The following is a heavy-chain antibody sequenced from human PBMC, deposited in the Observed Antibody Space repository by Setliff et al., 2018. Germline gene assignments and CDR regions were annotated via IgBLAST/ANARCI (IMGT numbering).Heavy chain of an antibody. V-gene: IGHV1-46*01. J-gene: IGHJ4*02. CDR3: ARQLSRRWLHTKRPGRYFDY. CDR2: INPSGGST. Sequence: ASVKVSCKASGYTFTSYYMHWVRQAPGQGLEWMGIINPSGGSTSYAQKFQGRVTMTRDTSTSTVYMELSSLRSEDTAVYYCARQLSRRWLHTKRPGRYFDYWGQGTLVTVPQ. CDR1: GYTFTSYY. D-gene: IGHD5-12*01.